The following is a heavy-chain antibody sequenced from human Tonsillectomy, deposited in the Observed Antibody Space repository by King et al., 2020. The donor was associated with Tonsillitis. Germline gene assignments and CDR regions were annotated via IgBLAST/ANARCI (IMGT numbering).Heavy chain of an antibody. CDR2: IKQDGSEK. CDR1: GFTFSSYW. Sequence: VQLVESGGGLVQPGGSLRLSCAASGFTFSSYWMSWVRQAPGKGLEWVANIKQDGSEKYYVDSVKGRFTISRDNAKNSLYLQVNSLRAEDTAVYYCARGDFWRAFQTRDYWGQGTLVTVSS. J-gene: IGHJ4*02. CDR3: ARGDFWRAFQTRDY. V-gene: IGHV3-7*03. D-gene: IGHD3-3*01.